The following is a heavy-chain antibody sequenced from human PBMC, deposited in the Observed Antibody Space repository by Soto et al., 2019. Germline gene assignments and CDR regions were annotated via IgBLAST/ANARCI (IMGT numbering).Heavy chain of an antibody. CDR2: IDWDDDK. J-gene: IGHJ4*02. CDR3: ARIRGGSCSHAPWPDY. Sequence: GSGPTLVNPTQTLTLTCTFSGFSLSTSGMCVSWIRQPPGKALEWLALIDWDDDKYYSTSLKTRLTISKDTSKNQVVLTMTNMDPVDTATYYCARIRGGSCSHAPWPDYWGQGTLVTVSS. D-gene: IGHD2-15*01. V-gene: IGHV2-70*01. CDR1: GFSLSTSGMC.